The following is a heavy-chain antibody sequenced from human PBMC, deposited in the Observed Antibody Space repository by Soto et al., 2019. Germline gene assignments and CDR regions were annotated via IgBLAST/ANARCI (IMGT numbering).Heavy chain of an antibody. D-gene: IGHD3-9*01. J-gene: IGHJ6*02. CDR1: GGSVSSGSYY. CDR2: IYYSGST. CDR3: ARADGTYYDILTGNYYYYYGMDV. Sequence: SETLSLTCTVSGGSVSSGSYYWSWIRQPPGKGLEWIGYIYYSGSTYYNPSLKSRVTISVDTSKNQFSLKLSSVTAADTAVYYCARADGTYYDILTGNYYYYYGMDVWGQGTTVTVSS. V-gene: IGHV4-39*01.